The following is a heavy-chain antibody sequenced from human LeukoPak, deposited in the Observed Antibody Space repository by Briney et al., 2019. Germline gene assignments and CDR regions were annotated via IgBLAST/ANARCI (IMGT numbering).Heavy chain of an antibody. CDR3: ARVLGGGSLDY. J-gene: IGHJ4*02. D-gene: IGHD1-26*01. V-gene: IGHV3-33*01. CDR2: IWYDGSNE. Sequence: GGSLRLSCAASGFTFSRFGMHWVRQAPGKGLEWVAAIWYDGSNEKYVDSVKGRFTISRDNSKNTLYLQMNSLRAEDTAVYYCARVLGGGSLDYWGQGTLVTVSS. CDR1: GFTFSRFG.